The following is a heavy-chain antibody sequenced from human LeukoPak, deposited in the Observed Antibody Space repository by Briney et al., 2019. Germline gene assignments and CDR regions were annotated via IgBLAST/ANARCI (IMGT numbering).Heavy chain of an antibody. CDR2: ISSSSSYI. Sequence: NPGGSLRLSCAASGFTFSSYSMNWVRQAPGKGLEWVSSISSSSSYIYYADSVKGRFTISRDNAKNSLYLQMNSLRAEDTAVYYCARDKRYFDPDQGATFDYWGQGTLVTVSS. V-gene: IGHV3-21*01. CDR1: GFTFSSYS. D-gene: IGHD3-9*01. J-gene: IGHJ4*02. CDR3: ARDKRYFDPDQGATFDY.